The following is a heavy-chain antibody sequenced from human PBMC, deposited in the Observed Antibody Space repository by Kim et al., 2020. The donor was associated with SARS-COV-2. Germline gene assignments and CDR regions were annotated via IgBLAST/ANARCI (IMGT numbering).Heavy chain of an antibody. CDR1: GYTFTSYG. V-gene: IGHV1-18*01. CDR3: ARDRRDYYGSGSYYNGGWFDP. CDR2: ISAYNGNT. J-gene: IGHJ5*02. D-gene: IGHD3-10*01. Sequence: ASVKVSCKASGYTFTSYGISWVRQAPGQGLEWMGWISAYNGNTNYAQKLQGRVTMTTDTSTSTAYMELRSLRSDDTAVYYCARDRRDYYGSGSYYNGGWFDPWGQGTLVTVSS.